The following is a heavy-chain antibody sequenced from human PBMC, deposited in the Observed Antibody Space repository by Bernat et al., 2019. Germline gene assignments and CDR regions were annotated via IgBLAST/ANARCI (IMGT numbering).Heavy chain of an antibody. V-gene: IGHV3-7*01. CDR2: IKQDGSEK. Sequence: EVQLVESGGGLVQPGGSLRLSCAASGFTFSSYWMSWVRQAPGKGLEWVANIKQDGSEKYYVDSVKGRFTISRDNAKNSLYLQMNSLGAEDTAVYYCASFRYYYYAMDVWGQGTTVTVSS. J-gene: IGHJ6*02. CDR1: GFTFSSYW. CDR3: ASFRYYYYAMDV.